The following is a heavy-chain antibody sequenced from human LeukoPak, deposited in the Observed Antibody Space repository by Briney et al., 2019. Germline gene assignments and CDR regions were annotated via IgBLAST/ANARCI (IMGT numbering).Heavy chain of an antibody. CDR2: INHGGST. Sequence: SETLSLTCAVYGVSFSGYYWSWIRQPPGKGLEWIGEINHGGSTNYNPSLKSRVTISVDTSKNQFSLKLSSVTAADTAVYYCARGYRGASGYSSGWYSVSRSSNYGMDVWGQGTTVTVSS. V-gene: IGHV4-34*01. CDR1: GVSFSGYY. CDR3: ARGYRGASGYSSGWYSVSRSSNYGMDV. J-gene: IGHJ6*02. D-gene: IGHD6-19*01.